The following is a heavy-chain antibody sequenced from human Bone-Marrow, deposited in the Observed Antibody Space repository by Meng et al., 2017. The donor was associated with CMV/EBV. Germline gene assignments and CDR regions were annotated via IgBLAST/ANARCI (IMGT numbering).Heavy chain of an antibody. Sequence: SETLSLTCTVSGGSISSYYWSWIRQPPGKGLEWIGYIYYGGSTNYNPSLKSRVTISVDTSKNQFSLKLSSVTAADTAVYYCASRTGDFLNDAFDIWGQGAMVTVPS. CDR3: ASRTGDFLNDAFDI. V-gene: IGHV4-59*01. D-gene: IGHD7-27*01. J-gene: IGHJ3*02. CDR2: IYYGGST. CDR1: GGSISSYY.